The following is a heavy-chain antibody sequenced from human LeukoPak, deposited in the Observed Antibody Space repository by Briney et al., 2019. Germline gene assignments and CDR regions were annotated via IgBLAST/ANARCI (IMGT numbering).Heavy chain of an antibody. J-gene: IGHJ4*02. CDR3: ARAQLEVDY. D-gene: IGHD1-1*01. CDR1: GYSISSGYY. CDR2: IYHSGST. V-gene: IGHV4-38-2*02. Sequence: SETLSLTCTVSGYSISSGYYWGWIRQPPGKGLEWIGSIYHSGSTYYNPSLKSRVTISVDTSENQFSLKLSSVTAADTAVYYCARAQLEVDYWGQGTPVTVSS.